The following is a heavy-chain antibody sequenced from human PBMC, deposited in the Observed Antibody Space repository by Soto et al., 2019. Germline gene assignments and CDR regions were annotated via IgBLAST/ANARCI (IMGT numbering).Heavy chain of an antibody. Sequence: QVQLVQSGAEVKKPGASVKISCKASGYTFTTYYMHWVRQAPGQSLEWMGIINPTDGGTTNAQRFQGRVTMTRDTSTSTVYMDLSRLRSEDTAVYYCAIGTVPGIGSGDVFDIWGQGTLVTVSS. CDR1: GYTFTTYY. CDR3: AIGTVPGIGSGDVFDI. J-gene: IGHJ3*02. V-gene: IGHV1-46*01. CDR2: INPTDGGT. D-gene: IGHD3-10*01.